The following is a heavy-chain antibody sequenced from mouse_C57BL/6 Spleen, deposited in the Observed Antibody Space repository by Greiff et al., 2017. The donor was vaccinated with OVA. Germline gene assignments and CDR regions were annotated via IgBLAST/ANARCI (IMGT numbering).Heavy chain of an antibody. CDR2: IYPRSGNT. D-gene: IGHD3-3*01. CDR1: GYTFTSYG. J-gene: IGHJ4*01. V-gene: IGHV1-81*01. CDR3: ARWGGQLGYYAMDY. Sequence: VQVVESGAELARPGASVKLSCKASGYTFTSYGISWVKQRTGQGLEWIGEIYPRSGNTYYNEKFKGKATLTADKSSSTAYMELRSLTSEDSAVYFCARWGGQLGYYAMDYWGQGTSVTVSS.